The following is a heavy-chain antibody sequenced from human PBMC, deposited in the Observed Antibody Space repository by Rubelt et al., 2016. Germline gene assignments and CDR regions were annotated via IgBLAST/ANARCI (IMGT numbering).Heavy chain of an antibody. J-gene: IGHJ4*02. Sequence: QLQLQESGPGLVKPSETLSLTCTVSGGSISSSSYYWGWIRQPPGKGLEWIGSIYYSGSTYYNPSLKSRVTISVDTSKNQFSLKLSSVTAADTAVYYCAEGYCSGGSCYSDYWGQGTLVTVSS. CDR2: IYYSGST. CDR3: AEGYCSGGSCYSDY. CDR1: GGSISSSSYY. V-gene: IGHV4-39*07. D-gene: IGHD2-15*01.